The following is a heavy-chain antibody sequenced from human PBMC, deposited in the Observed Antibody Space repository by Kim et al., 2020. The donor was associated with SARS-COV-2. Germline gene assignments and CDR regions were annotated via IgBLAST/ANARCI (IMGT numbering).Heavy chain of an antibody. J-gene: IGHJ4*02. Sequence: WYDGRNKYYADSVKGRFTISRDNSKNTLYLQMNSLRAEDTAVYYCARDGDWGQGTLVTVSS. CDR2: WYDGRNK. CDR3: ARDGD. V-gene: IGHV3-33*01. D-gene: IGHD3-3*01.